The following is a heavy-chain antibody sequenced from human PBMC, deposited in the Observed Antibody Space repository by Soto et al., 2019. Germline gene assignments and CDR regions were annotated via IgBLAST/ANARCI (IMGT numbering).Heavy chain of an antibody. Sequence: GASVKVSCKASGYTFTSYAMNWVRQAPGQRLEWMGWINAGNGNTKYSQKFQGRVTITRDTSASTAYMELSSLRSEDTAVYYCARDVWLAPYYYYGMDVWGQGTTVTVSS. CDR2: INAGNGNT. CDR1: GYTFTSYA. V-gene: IGHV1-3*01. J-gene: IGHJ6*02. CDR3: ARDVWLAPYYYYGMDV. D-gene: IGHD3-9*01.